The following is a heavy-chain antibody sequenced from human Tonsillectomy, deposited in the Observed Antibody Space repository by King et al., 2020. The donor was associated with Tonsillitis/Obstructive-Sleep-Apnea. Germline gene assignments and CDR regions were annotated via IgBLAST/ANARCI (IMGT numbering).Heavy chain of an antibody. CDR3: TTDPQEVTIFGVGHDY. D-gene: IGHD3-3*01. J-gene: IGHJ4*02. CDR1: GFIFSNAW. V-gene: IGHV3-15*01. Sequence: VQLVESGGGLVKPGESLRLSCAASGFIFSNAWMSWVRQAPGKGLEWVGRIKSKTDGGTTDYAAPVKGRFTISRDDSKNTLYLQMNRLKTEDTAVYYCTTDPQEVTIFGVGHDYWGQGTLVTVSS. CDR2: IKSKTDGGTT.